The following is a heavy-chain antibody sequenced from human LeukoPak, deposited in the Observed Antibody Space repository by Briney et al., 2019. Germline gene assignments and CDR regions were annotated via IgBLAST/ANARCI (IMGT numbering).Heavy chain of an antibody. J-gene: IGHJ4*02. V-gene: IGHV4-39*01. Sequence: SETLSLSCTVSGGSISSSRYYWGWIRQPPGKGLEWIGSIYYRGSTYYNPSLKSRVTISVDTSKNQFSLKLSSVTAADTAVYYCVRRGYCSCTSCYVCDYWGQGTLVTVSS. CDR3: VRRGYCSCTSCYVCDY. CDR1: GGSISSSRYY. D-gene: IGHD2-2*01. CDR2: IYYRGST.